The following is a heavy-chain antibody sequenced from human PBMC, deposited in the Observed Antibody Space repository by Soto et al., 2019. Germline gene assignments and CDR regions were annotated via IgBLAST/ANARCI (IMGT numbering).Heavy chain of an antibody. CDR1: GYTFTSYA. CDR3: ARDGGGSSSWYGF. CDR2: INAGNGNT. Sequence: GASVKVSCKASGYTFTSYAMHWVRQAPGQRPEWMGWINAGNGNTKYSQKFQGRVTITRDTSASTAYMELSSLRSEDTAVYYCARDGGGSSSWYGFWGQGTLVTVSS. J-gene: IGHJ4*02. D-gene: IGHD6-13*01. V-gene: IGHV1-3*01.